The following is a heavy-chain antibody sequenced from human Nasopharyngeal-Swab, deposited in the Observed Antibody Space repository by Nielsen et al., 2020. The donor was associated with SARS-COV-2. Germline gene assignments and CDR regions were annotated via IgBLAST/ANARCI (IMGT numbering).Heavy chain of an antibody. CDR2: IWYDGSNK. V-gene: IGHV3-33*01. J-gene: IGHJ4*02. CDR3: ARGGLDSSSWYGYYFDY. CDR1: GFTFSSYG. Sequence: SCAASGFTFSSYGMHWVRQAPGKGLEWVAVIWYDGSNKYYADSVKGRFTISRDNSKNTLYLQMNSLRAEDTAVYYCARGGLDSSSWYGYYFDYWGQGTLVTVSS. D-gene: IGHD6-13*01.